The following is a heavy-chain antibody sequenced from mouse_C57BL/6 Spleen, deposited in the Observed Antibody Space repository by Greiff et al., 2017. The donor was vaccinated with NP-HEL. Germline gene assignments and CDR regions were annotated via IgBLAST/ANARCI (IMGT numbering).Heavy chain of an antibody. Sequence: QVQLKQPGAELVKPGASVKMSCKASGYTFTSYWITWVKQRPGQGLEWIGDIYPGSGSTNYNEKFKSKATLTVDTSSSTAYMQLSSLTSEDSAVYYCARSGARQLRLPDYWGQGTTLTVSS. CDR3: ARSGARQLRLPDY. J-gene: IGHJ2*01. V-gene: IGHV1-55*01. CDR2: IYPGSGST. D-gene: IGHD3-2*02. CDR1: GYTFTSYW.